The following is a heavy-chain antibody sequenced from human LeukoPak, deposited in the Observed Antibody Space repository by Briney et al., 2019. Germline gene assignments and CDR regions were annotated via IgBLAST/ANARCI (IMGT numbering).Heavy chain of an antibody. Sequence: ASVKVSCKASGYTFTSYGISWVRQAPGQGLEWMGWISAYNGNTNYAQKLQGRVTMTTDTSTSTAYMELRSLRSDGTAVYYCARIPGRLRADYYYYYMDVWGKGTTVTVSS. J-gene: IGHJ6*03. D-gene: IGHD5-12*01. CDR1: GYTFTSYG. V-gene: IGHV1-18*01. CDR3: ARIPGRLRADYYYYYMDV. CDR2: ISAYNGNT.